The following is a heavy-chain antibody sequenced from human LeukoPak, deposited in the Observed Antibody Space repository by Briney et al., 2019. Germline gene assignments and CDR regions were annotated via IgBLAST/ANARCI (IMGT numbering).Heavy chain of an antibody. CDR3: ARGFGSSGYYYSVLGY. CDR1: GGTFSGYA. V-gene: IGHV1-69*13. Sequence: ASVKVSCKASGGTFSGYAISWVRQAPGQGLEWMGGIIPIFGTANYAQKFQGRVTITADESTSTAYMELSSLRSEDTAVYYCARGFGSSGYYYSVLGYWGQGTLVTVSS. CDR2: IIPIFGTA. J-gene: IGHJ4*02. D-gene: IGHD3-22*01.